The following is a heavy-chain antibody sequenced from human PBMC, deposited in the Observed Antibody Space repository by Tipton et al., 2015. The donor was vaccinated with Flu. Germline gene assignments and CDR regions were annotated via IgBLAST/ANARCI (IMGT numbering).Heavy chain of an antibody. CDR3: ARDDSGSYWIPDY. D-gene: IGHD1-26*01. CDR2: MWFDGSNE. Sequence: SLRLSCSVSGFTFSSYGMHWVRQAPGKGLEWVAYMWFDGSNENYGDSVKGRFTISRDNSKNTLYLQMNSLRAADTAVYYCARDDSGSYWIPDYWGQGTLVTVSS. V-gene: IGHV3-33*01. J-gene: IGHJ4*02. CDR1: GFTFSSYG.